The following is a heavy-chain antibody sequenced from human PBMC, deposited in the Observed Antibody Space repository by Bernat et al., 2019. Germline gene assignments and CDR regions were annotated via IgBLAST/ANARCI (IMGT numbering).Heavy chain of an antibody. CDR2: IDWDDDK. J-gene: IGHJ4*02. D-gene: IGHD6-13*01. CDR1: GFSLTTSGMC. CDR3: ARPMGGTSSWYQGNFDY. Sequence: QVTLRESGPALVKPTQTLTLTCSFSGFSLTTSGMCVSWIRQPPGKALEWLALIDWDDDKYYSASLKTRLTISKDTSKNPVVLTMTNMDPVDTATYYCARPMGGTSSWYQGNFDYWGQGTPVTVSS. V-gene: IGHV2-70*01.